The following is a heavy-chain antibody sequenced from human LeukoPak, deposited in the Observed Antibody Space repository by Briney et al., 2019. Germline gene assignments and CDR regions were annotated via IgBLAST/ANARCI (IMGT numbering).Heavy chain of an antibody. CDR2: IYTSGST. J-gene: IGHJ3*02. CDR1: GGSISSYY. CDR3: ARPARRYCTNGVCSDAFDI. Sequence: SETLSLTCTVSGGSISSYYWSWIRQPAGKGLEWIGRIYTSGSTNYNPSLKSRATMSVDTSKNQFSLKLSSVTAADTAVYYCARPARRYCTNGVCSDAFDIWGQGTMVTVSS. D-gene: IGHD2-8*01. V-gene: IGHV4-4*07.